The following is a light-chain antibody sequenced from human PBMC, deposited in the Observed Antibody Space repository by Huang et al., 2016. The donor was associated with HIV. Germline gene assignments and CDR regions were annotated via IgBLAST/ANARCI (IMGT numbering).Light chain of an antibody. J-gene: IGKJ4*01. CDR1: QSVSSY. CDR2: DTS. V-gene: IGKV3-11*01. Sequence: EIVLTQSPATLSLSPGERATLSCRASQSVSSYVAWYQQKPDQAPRLLIYDTSNRATGIPARFSGSGSGTGFTLTISSLEPEDFAVYYCQQRSNWPLTFGGGTKVEIK. CDR3: QQRSNWPLT.